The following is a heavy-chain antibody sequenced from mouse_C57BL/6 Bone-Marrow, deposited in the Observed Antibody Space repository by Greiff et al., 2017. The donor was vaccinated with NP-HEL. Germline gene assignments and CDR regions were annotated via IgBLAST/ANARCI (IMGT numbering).Heavy chain of an antibody. CDR3: AREGVTTGVAY. D-gene: IGHD2-2*01. CDR2: ISDGGSYT. Sequence: DVMLVESGGGLVKPGGSLKLSCAASGFTFSSYAMSWVRQTPEKRLEWVATISDGGSYTYYPDNVKGRFTISRDNAKNNLYLQMSHLKSEDTAMYYCAREGVTTGVAYWGQGTLVTVSA. CDR1: GFTFSSYA. V-gene: IGHV5-4*01. J-gene: IGHJ3*01.